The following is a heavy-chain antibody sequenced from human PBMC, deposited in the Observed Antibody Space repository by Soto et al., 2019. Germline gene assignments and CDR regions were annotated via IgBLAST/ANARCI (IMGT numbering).Heavy chain of an antibody. J-gene: IGHJ6*02. CDR1: GGSISNYY. CDR2: IYYSGST. CDR3: AIDFFYYVCSGYHGSYGMDV. D-gene: IGHD3-22*01. V-gene: IGHV4-59*01. Sequence: SETLSLTCTVAGGSISNYYWIWMRQPPGKGLEWIGYIYYSGSTNYNPSLKSRVTISIDTSKNQFSLKLTSVTAADTAVYYCAIDFFYYVCSGYHGSYGMDVWGQGPTVTLSS.